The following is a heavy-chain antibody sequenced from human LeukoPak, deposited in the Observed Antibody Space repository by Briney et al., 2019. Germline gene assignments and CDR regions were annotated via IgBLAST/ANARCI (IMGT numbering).Heavy chain of an antibody. D-gene: IGHD6-13*01. CDR2: IFYSGGT. Sequence: SETLSLTCSISGGSISVYYWNWVRQTAGKGLEWIGNIFYSGGTYYSPSLTSRVTISVDTSKNQFSLKLSSVTAADTAVYYCARAGRSSWYFGTHLDAFDIWGQGTMVTVSS. J-gene: IGHJ3*02. V-gene: IGHV4-59*01. CDR1: GGSISVYY. CDR3: ARAGRSSWYFGTHLDAFDI.